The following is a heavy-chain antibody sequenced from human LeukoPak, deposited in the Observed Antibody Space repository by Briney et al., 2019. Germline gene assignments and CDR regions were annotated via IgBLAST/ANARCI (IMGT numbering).Heavy chain of an antibody. CDR2: ISGSGGST. V-gene: IGHV3-23*01. CDR1: GFTFNIYT. CDR3: AKVDYDFWSGYSDY. Sequence: PGGSLRLSCAASGFTFNIYTMTWVRQAPGKGLEWVSAISGSGGSTYYADSVKGRFTISRDNSKNTLYLQMNSLRAEDTAVYYCAKVDYDFWSGYSDYWGQGTLVSVSS. J-gene: IGHJ4*02. D-gene: IGHD3-3*01.